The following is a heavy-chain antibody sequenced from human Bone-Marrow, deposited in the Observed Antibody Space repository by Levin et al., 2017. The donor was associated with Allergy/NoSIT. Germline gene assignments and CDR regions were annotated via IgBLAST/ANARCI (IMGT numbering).Heavy chain of an antibody. CDR2: IYYSGST. J-gene: IGHJ6*03. V-gene: IGHV4-59*08. Sequence: PSETLSLTCAVSGGSLGSNYWTWMRQPPGKGLEWIGYIYYSGSTNYSPYLKSRVTMSVDTSKNQFSLKLTSVTAADTAAYYCSRQLPAISYYYMDVWGKGTTVTVSS. CDR1: GGSLGSNY. CDR3: SRQLPAISYYYMDV.